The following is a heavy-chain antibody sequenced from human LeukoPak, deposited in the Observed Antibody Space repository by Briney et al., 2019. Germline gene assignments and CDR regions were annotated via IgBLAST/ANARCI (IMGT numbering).Heavy chain of an antibody. CDR1: GFTFSSYW. CDR2: INSDGSST. J-gene: IGHJ4*02. D-gene: IGHD3-22*01. CDR3: ARDDYYDSSGYYSGVDY. V-gene: IGHV3-74*01. Sequence: GGSLRLSCAASGFTFSSYWMHWVRQAPGKGLVWVSRINSDGSSTSYADSVKGRFTISRDNAKNTLYLQMNSLRAEDTAVYYCARDDYYDSSGYYSGVDYWGQGTLVTVSS.